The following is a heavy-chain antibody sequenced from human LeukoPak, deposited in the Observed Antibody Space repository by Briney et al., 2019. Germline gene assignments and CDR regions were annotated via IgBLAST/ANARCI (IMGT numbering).Heavy chain of an antibody. J-gene: IGHJ4*02. Sequence: GGSLRLSCAASGDTFSSYATSWVRQAPGKGLEWISAISGSRDTTYYADSVKGRFTISSDNSKNTLYLQMNSLRAEDTAVYYCAKDPSERWSDYWGQGTLVTVSS. CDR1: GDTFSSYA. CDR2: ISGSRDTT. V-gene: IGHV3-23*01. CDR3: AKDPSERWSDY. D-gene: IGHD5-24*01.